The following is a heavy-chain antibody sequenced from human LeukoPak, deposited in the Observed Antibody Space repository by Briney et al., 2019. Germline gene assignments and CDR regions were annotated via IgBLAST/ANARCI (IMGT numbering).Heavy chain of an antibody. CDR2: ISSSSRYT. CDR1: GFTFSDYY. J-gene: IGHJ4*02. CDR3: ARGGSSGYDWGTFDY. D-gene: IGHD5-12*01. V-gene: IGHV3-11*06. Sequence: PGGSLRLSCAASGFTFSDYYMSWIRQAPGKGLEWVSYISSSSRYTNYAGSVKGRFTISRDNAKNSLYLQMTSLRAEDTAVYYCARGGSSGYDWGTFDYWGQGILVTVSS.